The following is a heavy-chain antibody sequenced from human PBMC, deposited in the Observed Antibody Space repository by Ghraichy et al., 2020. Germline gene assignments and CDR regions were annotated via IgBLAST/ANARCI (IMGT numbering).Heavy chain of an antibody. Sequence: ASVKVSCKASGYSFVSYGITWVRQAPVQGLEWMGWITTKSGNTQYAQNFQGRVVMTTETSTDTAYLELRSLRFDDTAVYYCARGVNWLDPWGQGTLVTVSS. CDR1: GYSFVSYG. J-gene: IGHJ5*02. V-gene: IGHV1-18*01. CDR3: ARGVNWLDP. CDR2: ITTKSGNT.